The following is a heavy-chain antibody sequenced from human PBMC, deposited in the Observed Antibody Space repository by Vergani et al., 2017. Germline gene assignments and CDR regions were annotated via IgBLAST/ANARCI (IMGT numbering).Heavy chain of an antibody. D-gene: IGHD4-23*01. V-gene: IGHV3-21*01. J-gene: IGHJ4*02. CDR2: ISSSSSYI. CDR3: ARERGERWTDY. Sequence: EVQLVESGGGLVKPGGSLRLSCAASGFTFSSYSMNWVRQAPVKGLEWVSSISSSSSYISYADSVKGRFTISRDNAKNSLYLQMNSLRAEDTAVYYCARERGERWTDYWGQGTLVTVAS. CDR1: GFTFSSYS.